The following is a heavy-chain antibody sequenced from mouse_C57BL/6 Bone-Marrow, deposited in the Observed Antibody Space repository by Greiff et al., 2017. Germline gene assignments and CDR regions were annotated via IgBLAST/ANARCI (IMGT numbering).Heavy chain of an antibody. Sequence: EVQGVESGGGLVQPGGSLSLSCAASGFTFTDYYMSWVRQPPGKALEWLGFIRHKANGYTSDYNASVKGPFTISRDTSQSILYRQMNALRAEDSATYYCARYTTTPYAMDYWGQGTSVTVSS. CDR1: GFTFTDYY. D-gene: IGHD1-1*01. V-gene: IGHV7-3*01. J-gene: IGHJ4*01. CDR2: IRHKANGYTS. CDR3: ARYTTTPYAMDY.